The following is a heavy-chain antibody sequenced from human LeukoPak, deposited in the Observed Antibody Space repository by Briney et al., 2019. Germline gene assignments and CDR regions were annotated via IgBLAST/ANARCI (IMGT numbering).Heavy chain of an antibody. V-gene: IGHV7-4-1*02. CDR1: GYTFNSFT. J-gene: IGHJ6*03. Sequence: ASVKVSCKASGYTFNSFTINWVRQAPGQGLEWMGWINTNTGNPTYAQGFTGRFVFSLDTSVSTAYLQISSLKAEDTAVYYCAREAAAVHYYMDVWGKGTTVTVSS. D-gene: IGHD6-13*01. CDR2: INTNTGNP. CDR3: AREAAAVHYYMDV.